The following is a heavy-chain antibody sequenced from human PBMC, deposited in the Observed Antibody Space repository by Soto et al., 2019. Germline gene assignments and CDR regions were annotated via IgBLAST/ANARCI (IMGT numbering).Heavy chain of an antibody. Sequence: SETLSLTSTVSGGSISSGGYYWSWIRQHPGKGLEWIGYIYYSGSTYYNPSLKSRVTISVDTSKNQFSLKLSSVTAADTAVYFCARDFNYYDSSGYLYNWFDPWGQGTLVTVSS. D-gene: IGHD3-22*01. V-gene: IGHV4-31*03. J-gene: IGHJ5*02. CDR3: ARDFNYYDSSGYLYNWFDP. CDR1: GGSISSGGYY. CDR2: IYYSGST.